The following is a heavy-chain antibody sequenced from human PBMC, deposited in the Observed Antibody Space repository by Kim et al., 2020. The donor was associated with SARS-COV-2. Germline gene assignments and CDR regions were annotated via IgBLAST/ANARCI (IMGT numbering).Heavy chain of an antibody. CDR2: FDPEDGET. D-gene: IGHD2-15*01. V-gene: IGHV1-24*01. J-gene: IGHJ5*02. Sequence: ASVKVSCKVSGYTLTELSMHWVRQAPGKGLEWMGGFDPEDGETIYAQKFQGRVTMTEDTSTDTAYMELSSLRSEDTAVYYCATGPGYCSGGSCYGLRWFDPWGQGTLVTGSS. CDR3: ATGPGYCSGGSCYGLRWFDP. CDR1: GYTLTELS.